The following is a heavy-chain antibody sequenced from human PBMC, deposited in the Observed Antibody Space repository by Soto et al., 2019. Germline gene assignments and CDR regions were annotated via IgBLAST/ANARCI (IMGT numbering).Heavy chain of an antibody. D-gene: IGHD5-12*01. CDR2: IIPIFGTA. J-gene: IGHJ6*02. CDR1: GGTFSSYA. CDR3: AREIVATTSDYYYYDMDV. Sequence: QVQLVQSGAEVKKPGSSVKVSCKASGGTFSSYAISWVRRAPGQGLEWMGGIIPIFGTANYAKKFQGRVTMTADKSTSTAYMELSSLRSEDTAVYYCAREIVATTSDYYYYDMDVWGQGTTVTVSS. V-gene: IGHV1-69*06.